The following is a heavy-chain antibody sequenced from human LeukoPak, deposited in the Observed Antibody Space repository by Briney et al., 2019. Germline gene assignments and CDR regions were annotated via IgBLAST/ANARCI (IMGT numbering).Heavy chain of an antibody. J-gene: IGHJ4*02. CDR3: ARVDSGSYSPRFDY. V-gene: IGHV3-30*04. CDR2: ISYDGSNK. Sequence: GGSLRLSCAASGFTFSSYAMHWVRQAPGKGLEWVAVISYDGSNKYYADSVKSRFTISRDNSKNTLYLQMNSLRAEDTAVYYCARVDSGSYSPRFDYWGQGTLVTVSS. D-gene: IGHD1-26*01. CDR1: GFTFSSYA.